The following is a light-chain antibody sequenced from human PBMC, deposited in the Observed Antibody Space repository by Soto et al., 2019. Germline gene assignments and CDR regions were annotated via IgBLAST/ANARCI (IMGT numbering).Light chain of an antibody. Sequence: IVMTQSPATLSVPPGERATLSCRAGQSIDSKLAWYQQRPGQAPRLLIYAASTRATGIPARFSGSGSGTEFTLTISGLQSEDFGVYYCQQYKSWRTFGQGTNVEIK. J-gene: IGKJ1*01. V-gene: IGKV3-15*01. CDR2: AAS. CDR3: QQYKSWRT. CDR1: QSIDSK.